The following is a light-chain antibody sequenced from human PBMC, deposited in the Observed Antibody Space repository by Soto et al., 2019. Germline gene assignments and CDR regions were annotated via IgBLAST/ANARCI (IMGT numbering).Light chain of an antibody. V-gene: IGKV1-12*01. CDR1: QGISNW. Sequence: DIQMTQSPSSVSASVGDRVTITCRATQGISNWLAWYQQKPGQAPKFLIYAATSLQDGVPLRFSGSGSGANFTLTITSLQPEDFATYYYQQANSLPLAFGGRTKVEIK. CDR2: AAT. J-gene: IGKJ4*01. CDR3: QQANSLPLA.